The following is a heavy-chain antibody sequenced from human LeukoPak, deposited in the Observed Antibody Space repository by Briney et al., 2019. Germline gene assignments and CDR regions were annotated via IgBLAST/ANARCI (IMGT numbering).Heavy chain of an antibody. V-gene: IGHV1-2*02. D-gene: IGHD2-2*01. Sequence: ASVKVSCTASGYTFTDYYMHWVRQAPGQGFEWMGWINPNSGDTNYAQKLQGRVTMTRDTSISTAHMELSRLRSDDTAVYYCARANFLYCSSTTCLFDYWGQGTLVIVSS. CDR2: INPNSGDT. J-gene: IGHJ4*02. CDR3: ARANFLYCSSTTCLFDY. CDR1: GYTFTDYY.